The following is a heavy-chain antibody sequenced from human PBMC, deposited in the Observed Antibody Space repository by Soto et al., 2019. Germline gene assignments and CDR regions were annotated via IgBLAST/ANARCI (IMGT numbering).Heavy chain of an antibody. CDR1: GFTFSDAW. J-gene: IGHJ5*02. Sequence: PGGSLRLSCAASGFTFSDAWMSWVRQAPGKGLDWVGRIKSKSDGGTTECAAPVRGRFTISRDDSKNTLYLQMNSLKTEDTAVYYCTTDLWRIAVVVGSTGYFNPWGQGTPVTAPQ. V-gene: IGHV3-15*01. CDR3: TTDLWRIAVVVGSTGYFNP. D-gene: IGHD2-15*01. CDR2: IKSKSDGGTT.